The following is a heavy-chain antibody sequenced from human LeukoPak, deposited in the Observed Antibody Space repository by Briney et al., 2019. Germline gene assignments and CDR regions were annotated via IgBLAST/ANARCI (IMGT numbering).Heavy chain of an antibody. CDR1: GGSISSSGYY. J-gene: IGHJ4*02. V-gene: IGHV4-39*07. Sequence: SETLSLTCSVSGGSISSSGYYWGWIRQPPGKGLGWIGSVYYSGTTYYNPSLKSRVIISVDTSKNQFSLRLSSVTAADTAICYCAREYSSSRYDYWGQGTPVSVSS. D-gene: IGHD6-13*01. CDR2: VYYSGTT. CDR3: AREYSSSRYDY.